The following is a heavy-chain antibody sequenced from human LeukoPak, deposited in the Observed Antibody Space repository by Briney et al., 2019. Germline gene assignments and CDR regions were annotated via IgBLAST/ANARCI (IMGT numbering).Heavy chain of an antibody. J-gene: IGHJ5*02. Sequence: PGGSLRLSCAASGFAFNTYAMAWVRQAPGKGLEWVSAISGSDADTYYADSVQGRFSISRDNSKNTLYLQMSSLRAEDTAVYYCARVLTGSWDWFDPWGQGTLVTVSS. CDR3: ARVLTGSWDWFDP. CDR2: ISGSDADT. CDR1: GFAFNTYA. V-gene: IGHV3-23*01. D-gene: IGHD2-8*02.